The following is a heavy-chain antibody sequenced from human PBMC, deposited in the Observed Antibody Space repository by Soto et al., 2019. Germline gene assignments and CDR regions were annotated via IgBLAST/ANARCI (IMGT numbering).Heavy chain of an antibody. J-gene: IGHJ4*02. V-gene: IGHV1-69*06. CDR3: ARERPPSSGWSIPFAY. CDR1: GGTFSSYA. D-gene: IGHD6-19*01. CDR2: IIPIFGTA. Sequence: QVQLVQSGAKVKKPGSSVKVSCKASGGTFSSYAISWVRQAPGQGLEWMGGIIPIFGTANYAQKFQGRVTITADKSTSTAYMELSSLRSEDTAVYYCARERPPSSGWSIPFAYWGQGTLVTVSS.